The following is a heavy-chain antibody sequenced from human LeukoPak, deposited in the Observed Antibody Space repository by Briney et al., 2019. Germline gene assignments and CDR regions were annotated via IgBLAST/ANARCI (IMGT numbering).Heavy chain of an antibody. V-gene: IGHV1-2*06. CDR3: ARDFDAATIFDY. J-gene: IGHJ4*02. CDR1: GYTFTGYY. CDR2: INPNSGGT. Sequence: ASVKVSCKASGYTFTGYYMHWVRQAPGQGLEWMGRINPNSGGTNYAQKFQGRVTMTRDTSISTAYMELSRLRSDDMAVYYCARDFDAATIFDYWGQGTLVTVSS. D-gene: IGHD5-12*01.